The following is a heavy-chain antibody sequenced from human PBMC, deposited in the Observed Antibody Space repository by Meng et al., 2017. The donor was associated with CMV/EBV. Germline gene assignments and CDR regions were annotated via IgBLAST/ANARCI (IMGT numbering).Heavy chain of an antibody. CDR2: IYYSGST. D-gene: IGHD2-2*01. CDR3: ARWGGDIVVVPAAIGEFDY. Sequence: SSSSYWGWIRQPPGKGLEWIGSIYYSGSTYYNPSLKSRVTISVDTSKNQFSLKLSSVTAADTAVYYCARWGGDIVVVPAAIGEFDYWGQGTLVTVSS. J-gene: IGHJ4*02. CDR1: SSSSY. V-gene: IGHV4-39*01.